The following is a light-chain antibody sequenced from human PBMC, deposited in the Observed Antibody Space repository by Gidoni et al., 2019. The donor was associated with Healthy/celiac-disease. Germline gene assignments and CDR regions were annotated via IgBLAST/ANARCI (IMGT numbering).Light chain of an antibody. J-gene: IGKJ2*01. Sequence: DIQLTQSLSSLSASVGDRVTITCRASQSISSYLNWYQQKPGNAPKLLIYAASSLQSGVPSRFSGSGSGTDFTLTISSLQPEDFATYYCQQSYSTPPTFGQGTKLEIK. V-gene: IGKV1-39*01. CDR1: QSISSY. CDR2: AAS. CDR3: QQSYSTPPT.